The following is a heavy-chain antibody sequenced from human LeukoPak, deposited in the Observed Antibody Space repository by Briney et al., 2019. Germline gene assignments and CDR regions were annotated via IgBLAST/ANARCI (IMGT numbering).Heavy chain of an antibody. CDR1: GGSISTYD. CDR2: NSNSGSI. D-gene: IGHD2-15*01. CDR3: ARVGRWSFDQ. J-gene: IGHJ4*02. Sequence: SETLSLTCTVSGGSISTYDWSWIRQSPGKRLEWIGYNSNSGSINYNPSLESRVTISVDTSKNQFSLRLTYVTAEDTAVYYCARVGRWSFDQWGQGTLVTVSS. V-gene: IGHV4-59*01.